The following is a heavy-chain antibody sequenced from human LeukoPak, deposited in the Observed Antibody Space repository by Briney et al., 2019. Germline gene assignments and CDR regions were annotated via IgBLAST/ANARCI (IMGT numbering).Heavy chain of an antibody. V-gene: IGHV3-48*03. J-gene: IGHJ6*04. CDR2: ISSSGSTI. D-gene: IGHD3-10*02. CDR3: AELSITMIGGV. CDR1: GFSFSSYE. Sequence: GGSLRLSCAASGFSFSSYEMNWVRQAPGKGLEWVSYISSSGSTIYYADSVKGRFTISRDNAKNSLYLQMNSLRAEDTAVYYCAELSITMIGGVWGKGTTVTISS.